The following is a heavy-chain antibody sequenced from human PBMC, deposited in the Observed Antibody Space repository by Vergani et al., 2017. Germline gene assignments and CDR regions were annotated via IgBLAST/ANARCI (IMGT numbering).Heavy chain of an antibody. CDR1: GDSISSNNC. Sequence: QVQLQESGPGLVKPPGTLSLTCAVSGDSISSNNCWTWVRQPPGKGLEWIGEICHTEDTKYSPSLKSRVTVSLDESRNLFSLRLNSVTAADTAVYYCARGNCGVNCTKYNWLAPWGRGILVTVSS. CDR2: ICHTEDT. V-gene: IGHV4-4*03. D-gene: IGHD2-21*01. J-gene: IGHJ5*02. CDR3: ARGNCGVNCTKYNWLAP.